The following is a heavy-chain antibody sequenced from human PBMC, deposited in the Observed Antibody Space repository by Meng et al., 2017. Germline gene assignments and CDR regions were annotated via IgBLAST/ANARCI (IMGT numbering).Heavy chain of an antibody. Sequence: GGPLKISCAASGFTFSSYAMSWVRQAPGKGLEWVSAISGSGGSTYYADSVKGRFTISRDNSKNTLYLQMNSLRAEDTAVYYCAKEDTAMVPAGYWGQGTLVTVSS. CDR2: ISGSGGST. CDR1: GFTFSSYA. CDR3: AKEDTAMVPAGY. D-gene: IGHD5-18*01. J-gene: IGHJ4*02. V-gene: IGHV3-23*01.